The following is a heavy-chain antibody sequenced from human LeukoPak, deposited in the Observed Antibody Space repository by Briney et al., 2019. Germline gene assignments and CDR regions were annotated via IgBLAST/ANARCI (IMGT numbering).Heavy chain of an antibody. CDR3: ARSDGSGDHFDY. Sequence: SETLSLTCTVSGGSISSYYWSWIRQPPGKGLEWIGYIYYSGSTNYNPSLKSRVTISVDTSKNQFSLKLSSVTAADTAVYYYARSDGSGDHFDYWGQGTLVTVSS. D-gene: IGHD6-19*01. CDR1: GGSISSYY. CDR2: IYYSGST. J-gene: IGHJ4*02. V-gene: IGHV4-59*01.